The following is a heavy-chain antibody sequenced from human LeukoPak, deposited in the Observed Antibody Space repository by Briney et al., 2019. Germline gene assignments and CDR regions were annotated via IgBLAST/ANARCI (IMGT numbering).Heavy chain of an antibody. CDR3: ARHQFNGGRPRQCDY. D-gene: IGHD2-15*01. V-gene: IGHV4-39*01. CDR2: IYYSGTT. J-gene: IGHJ4*02. CDR1: GFTVSTNY. Sequence: GSLRLSCAASGFTVSTNYMSWVRQPPGKGLEWIGTIYYSGTTFYNPSLKSRVTIAVDTSKNQFSLKLTSVTAADTAVYYCARHQFNGGRPRQCDYWGQGTLVTVSS.